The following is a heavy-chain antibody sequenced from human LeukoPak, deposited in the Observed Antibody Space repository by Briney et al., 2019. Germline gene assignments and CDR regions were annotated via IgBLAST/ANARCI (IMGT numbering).Heavy chain of an antibody. D-gene: IGHD1-26*01. CDR3: AKGGAQV. CDR1: GFTFSRHG. Sequence: GGSLRLSCVASGFTFSRHGMNWVRQAPGKGLEWVSAISSSGGSTNYADSVRGRFIISRDSSKNTLYLQMNSLRVEDTAVYYCAKGGAQVGGQGTLVTVSS. CDR2: ISSSGGST. V-gene: IGHV3-23*01. J-gene: IGHJ4*02.